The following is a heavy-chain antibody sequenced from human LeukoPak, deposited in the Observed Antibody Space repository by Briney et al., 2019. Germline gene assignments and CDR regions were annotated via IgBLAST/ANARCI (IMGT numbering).Heavy chain of an antibody. CDR3: ATYGAYCSSTSCYSTFDY. CDR2: IYYSGST. Sequence: PSETLSLTCTVSGGSISSSSYYWGWIRQPPGKGLEWIGSIYYSGSTYYNPSLKRRVTISVDTSKNQFSLKLSSVTAADTAVYYCATYGAYCSSTSCYSTFDYWGQGTLVTVSS. CDR1: GGSISSSSYY. V-gene: IGHV4-39*01. J-gene: IGHJ4*02. D-gene: IGHD2-2*01.